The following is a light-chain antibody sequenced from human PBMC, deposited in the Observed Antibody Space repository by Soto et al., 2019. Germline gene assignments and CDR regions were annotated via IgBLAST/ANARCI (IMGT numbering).Light chain of an antibody. V-gene: IGLV2-8*01. CDR2: EVS. Sequence: QSVLTQPPSASGSPGQSVTISCTGTSSDVGGYNYVSWYQQYPGKAPKLMIYEVSKRPSGVPDRFSGSKSGYTASLTVSALQAEDEADYYCSSYAGSSNFYVFGTGTKVTVL. CDR3: SSYAGSSNFYV. J-gene: IGLJ1*01. CDR1: SSDVGGYNY.